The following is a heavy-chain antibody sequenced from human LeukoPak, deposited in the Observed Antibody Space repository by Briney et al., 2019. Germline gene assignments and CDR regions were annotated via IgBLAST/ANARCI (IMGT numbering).Heavy chain of an antibody. D-gene: IGHD3-10*01. V-gene: IGHV3-33*08. CDR1: GFTFSSYW. J-gene: IGHJ4*02. Sequence: GGSLRLSCAASGFTFSSYWMSWVRQAPGKGLEWVAVIWYDGSNKYYADSVKGRFTISRDNSKNTLYLQMNSLRAEDTAVYYCASRFGEIGRWGQGTLVTVSS. CDR3: ASRFGEIGR. CDR2: IWYDGSNK.